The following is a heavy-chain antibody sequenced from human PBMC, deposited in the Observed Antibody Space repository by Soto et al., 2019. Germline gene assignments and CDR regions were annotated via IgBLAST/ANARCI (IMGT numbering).Heavy chain of an antibody. CDR2: TYYRSKWYN. CDR3: ARDHPSPYCSSTSCYGVAFDI. CDR1: GDSVSSNSAA. V-gene: IGHV6-1*01. D-gene: IGHD2-2*01. J-gene: IGHJ3*02. Sequence: SQTLSLTCAISGDSVSSNSAAWNWIRQSPSRGLEWLGRTYYRSKWYNDYAVSVKSRITINPDTSKNQFSLQLNSVTPEDTAVYYCARDHPSPYCSSTSCYGVAFDIWGQGTMVTVSS.